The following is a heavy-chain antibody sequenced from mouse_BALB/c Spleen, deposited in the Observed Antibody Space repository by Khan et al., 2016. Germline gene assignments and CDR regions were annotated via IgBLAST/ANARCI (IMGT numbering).Heavy chain of an antibody. Sequence: EVQLQESGPGLVKPSQSLSLTCTVTGYSITSDYAWNWIRQFPGNKPEWMGYISYSGNTHYIPSLKSRISITRDTSKNQFFLQLNSVTTEDTATYYCAREDYSWFAYWGQGTPVTVSA. CDR2: ISYSGNT. J-gene: IGHJ3*01. CDR3: AREDYSWFAY. CDR1: GYSITSDYA. D-gene: IGHD1-1*02. V-gene: IGHV3-2*02.